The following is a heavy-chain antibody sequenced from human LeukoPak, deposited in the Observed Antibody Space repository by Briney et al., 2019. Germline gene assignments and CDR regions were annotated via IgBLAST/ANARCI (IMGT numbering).Heavy chain of an antibody. J-gene: IGHJ4*02. V-gene: IGHV3-30-3*01. CDR1: GFTFSSYG. Sequence: GRSLRLSCAASGFTFSSYGMHWVRQAPGKGLEWVAVISYDGSNKYYVDSVKGRFTISRDNSKNTLYLQMSSLRAEDTAVYYCTRGTNDYGGIERKKPFDYWGQRTLVTVSS. CDR2: ISYDGSNK. CDR3: TRGTNDYGGIERKKPFDY. D-gene: IGHD4-23*01.